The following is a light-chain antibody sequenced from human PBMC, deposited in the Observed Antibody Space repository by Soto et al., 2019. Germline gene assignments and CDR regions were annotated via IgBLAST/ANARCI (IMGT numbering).Light chain of an antibody. CDR2: DVI. J-gene: IGLJ1*01. V-gene: IGLV2-11*01. Sequence: QSALTQPRSVSGSPGQSVTISCTGTSSDVGGYNYVSWYQHHPGKAPKLMIYDVIKRPSGVPDRFSGSKSGITASLTISGLQAEDESDYYCCSYAGSYSYVFGTGTKLTVL. CDR1: SSDVGGYNY. CDR3: CSYAGSYSYV.